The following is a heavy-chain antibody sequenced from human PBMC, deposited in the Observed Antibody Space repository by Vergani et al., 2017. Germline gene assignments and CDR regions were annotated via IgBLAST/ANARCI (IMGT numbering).Heavy chain of an antibody. V-gene: IGHV5-51*01. D-gene: IGHD3-22*01. J-gene: IGHJ3*02. CDR1: GYSFTSYW. CDR2: IYPGDSDT. Sequence: EVQLVQSGAEVKKPGESLKISCKGSGYSFTSYWIGWVRQMPGKGLEWMGIIYPGDSDTRYSPSFQGQVTISADKSISTAYLQWSSLKASDTAMYYCASSDYYDSRGYYYGDAFDIWGQGTMVTVSS. CDR3: ASSDYYDSRGYYYGDAFDI.